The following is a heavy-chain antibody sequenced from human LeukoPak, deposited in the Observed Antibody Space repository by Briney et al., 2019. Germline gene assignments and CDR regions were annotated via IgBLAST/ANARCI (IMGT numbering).Heavy chain of an antibody. CDR3: ARAVSSWSNSFDY. CDR1: GGSISSDGYY. J-gene: IGHJ4*02. D-gene: IGHD6-13*01. V-gene: IGHV4-31*03. Sequence: SETLSLTCTVSGGSISSDGYYWSWIRQHPGKGLEWIGYIYYSGSTYYNPSLKSRVTISVDTSKNQFSLKLSSVTAADTAVYYCARAVSSWSNSFDYWGQGTLVTVSS. CDR2: IYYSGST.